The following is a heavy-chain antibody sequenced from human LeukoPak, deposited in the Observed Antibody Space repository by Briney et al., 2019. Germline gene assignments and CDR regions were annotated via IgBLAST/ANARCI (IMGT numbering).Heavy chain of an antibody. V-gene: IGHV1-2*02. CDR3: ARTRRDGYNYRWFDP. Sequence: ASVKVSCKASGYTFTGYYMHWVRQAPGQGLEWMGWINPNSGGTNYAQKFQGRVTMTRDTSISTAYMELSRLRSDDTAVYYCARTRRDGYNYRWFDPWGQGTLVTVSS. CDR2: INPNSGGT. CDR1: GYTFTGYY. D-gene: IGHD5-24*01. J-gene: IGHJ5*02.